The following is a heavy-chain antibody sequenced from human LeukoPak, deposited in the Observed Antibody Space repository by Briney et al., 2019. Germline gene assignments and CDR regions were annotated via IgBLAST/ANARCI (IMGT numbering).Heavy chain of an antibody. V-gene: IGHV3-30*04. Sequence: GGSLRLSCAASGFTFSSYAMHWVRQAPGKGLEWVAVISYDGSNKYYADSVKGRFTISRDNSKNTLYLQMNSLRAEDTAVYYCAREEVIIVVVTAIVYWGEGTLVTVSS. J-gene: IGHJ4*02. D-gene: IGHD2-21*02. CDR3: AREEVIIVVVTAIVY. CDR1: GFTFSSYA. CDR2: ISYDGSNK.